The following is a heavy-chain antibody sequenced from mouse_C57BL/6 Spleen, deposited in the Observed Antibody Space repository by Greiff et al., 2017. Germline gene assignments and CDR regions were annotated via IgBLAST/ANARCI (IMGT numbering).Heavy chain of an antibody. V-gene: IGHV1-77*01. Sequence: QVQLQQSGAELVKPGASVKISCKASGYTFTDYYINWVKQRPGQGLEWIGKIGPGSGSTYYNEKFKGKATLTADKSSSTAYMQLSSLTSEDSAVYFCAREIIYYYGSDYAMDYWGQGTSVTVSS. CDR2: IGPGSGST. D-gene: IGHD1-1*01. CDR3: AREIIYYYGSDYAMDY. J-gene: IGHJ4*01. CDR1: GYTFTDYY.